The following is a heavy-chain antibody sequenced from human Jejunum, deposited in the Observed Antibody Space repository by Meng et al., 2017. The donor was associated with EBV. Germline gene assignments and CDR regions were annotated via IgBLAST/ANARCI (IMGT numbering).Heavy chain of an antibody. CDR2: IKSKTDGETT. D-gene: IGHD1-26*01. V-gene: IGHV3-15*01. CDR3: SGDIRSEWGFNY. J-gene: IGHJ4*02. CDR1: GFTFVNAG. Sequence: QLVVHGGGLVEPGGSLRLSRAASGFTFVNAGMSWVRQAPGKGLEWVGRIKSKTDGETTDYASPVKGRFTISRDDSKNTLYLQMTSLQKEDTAMYYCSGDIRSEWGFNYWGQGNLVTVSS.